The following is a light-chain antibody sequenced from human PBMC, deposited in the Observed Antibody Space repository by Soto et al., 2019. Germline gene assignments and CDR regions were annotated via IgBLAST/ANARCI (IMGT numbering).Light chain of an antibody. CDR1: QGIANF. Sequence: IQLTQSPSSLSASVGDRVTISCRASQGIANFLAWYQQKPGKAPKLLIYGASTLQSGVPSRFSGSGSGTDFTLTISSLQPEYFATYYCQQLNSFPIPFGPGTKVDIK. CDR3: QQLNSFPIP. V-gene: IGKV1-9*01. J-gene: IGKJ3*01. CDR2: GAS.